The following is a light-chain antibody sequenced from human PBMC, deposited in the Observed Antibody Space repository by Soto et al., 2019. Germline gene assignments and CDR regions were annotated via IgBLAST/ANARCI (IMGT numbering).Light chain of an antibody. CDR1: WYNIGKNL. Sequence: QSVLTQPPSASGTPGQTVTISCSGGWYNIGKNLGYWYQQFPGMAPKLLIYMTNQRPSGVPDRFSGSKSGSSASLAVSGLRSEDEAVYYCAAWDDSLRAWVFGGGTQLTVL. J-gene: IGLJ3*02. V-gene: IGLV1-47*01. CDR2: MTN. CDR3: AAWDDSLRAWV.